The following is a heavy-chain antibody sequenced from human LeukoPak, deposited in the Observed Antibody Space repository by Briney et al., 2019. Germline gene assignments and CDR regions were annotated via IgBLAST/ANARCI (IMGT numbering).Heavy chain of an antibody. CDR1: GFTFSSYW. CDR2: INSDGSST. D-gene: IGHD5-12*01. CDR3: ARDRLYGGHADIDY. V-gene: IGHV3-74*01. J-gene: IGHJ4*02. Sequence: PGGSLRLSCAASGFTFSSYWMHWVRQAPGKGLVWVSRINSDGSSTSYADSVKGRFTISRDNAKNSLYLDMNSLRAEDTAMYYCARDRLYGGHADIDYWGQGTLVTVSS.